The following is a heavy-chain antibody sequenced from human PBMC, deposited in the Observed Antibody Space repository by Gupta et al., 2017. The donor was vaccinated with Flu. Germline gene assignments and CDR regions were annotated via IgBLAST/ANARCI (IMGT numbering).Heavy chain of an antibody. V-gene: IGHV4-39*01. J-gene: IGHJ6*03. CDR3: ARQRRPRTWGSYYYYYMDV. Sequence: GWIRQPPGKGLEWIGSIYYSGSTYYNPSLKSRVTISVDTSKNQFSLKLSSVTAADTAVYYCARQRRPRTWGSYYYYYMDVWGKGTTVTVSS. CDR2: IYYSGST. D-gene: IGHD3-16*01.